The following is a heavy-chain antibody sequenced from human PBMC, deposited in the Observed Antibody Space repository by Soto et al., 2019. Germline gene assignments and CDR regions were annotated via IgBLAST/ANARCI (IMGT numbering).Heavy chain of an antibody. CDR2: ISAYNGNT. J-gene: IGHJ3*02. V-gene: IGHV1-18*01. D-gene: IGHD2-15*01. CDR1: GYTFTSYG. Sequence: QVQLVQSGAQVKKPGASVKVSCKASGYTFTSYGISGVRQAPGQGLEWMGWISAYNGNTNYAQKRQGRVTMTTDPSTSTGYMELRSLRSDDTAGYYCARGIVVVLAGPSDAFDILGKGTKVTVSS. CDR3: ARGIVVVLAGPSDAFDI.